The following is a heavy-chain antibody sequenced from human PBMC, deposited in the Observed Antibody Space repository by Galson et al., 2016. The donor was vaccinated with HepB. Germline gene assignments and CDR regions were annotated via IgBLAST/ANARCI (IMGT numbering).Heavy chain of an antibody. CDR2: IIPISRTV. CDR3: ARVGAYVWGTYRSPRAFDI. Sequence: SVKVSCKASGGTFSSYTISWVRQAPGQGLEWMGGIIPISRTVKYAQTFQGRVTITADESTNTAYMELSSLRSEDTALYYCARVGAYVWGTYRSPRAFDIWGQGTMVTVSS. V-gene: IGHV1-69*13. J-gene: IGHJ3*02. CDR1: GGTFSSYT. D-gene: IGHD3-16*02.